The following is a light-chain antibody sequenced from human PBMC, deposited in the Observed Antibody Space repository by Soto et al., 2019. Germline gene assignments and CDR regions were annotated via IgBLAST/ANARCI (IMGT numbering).Light chain of an antibody. J-gene: IGLJ1*01. CDR3: QSYDLSLRNYV. CDR2: GDN. CDR1: TSNIGAPYD. Sequence: QSLRTDPPSLSGAPGQRVSISCTGSTSNIGAPYDVHWYQHLPGTAPKLLIYGDNNRPSGVPDRFSGSKSGTSASLAIIRLQAEDEGDYYCQSYDLSLRNYVFGSGTKVTVL. V-gene: IGLV1-40*01.